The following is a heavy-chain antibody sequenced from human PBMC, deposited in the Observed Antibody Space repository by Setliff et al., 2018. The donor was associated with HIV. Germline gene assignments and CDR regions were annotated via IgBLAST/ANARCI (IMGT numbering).Heavy chain of an antibody. D-gene: IGHD5-18*01. CDR2: IFNRAERYTT. CDR1: GLTVSDHF. CDR3: ARPRVAYSYGSLDY. V-gene: IGHV3-72*01. Sequence: GSLRLSCAASGLTVSDHFFDWVRQAPGKGLEWIGRIFNRAERYTTHYVASVQGRFTISTDDSKNSVFLQMNGLKSEDTAVYYCARPRVAYSYGSLDYWGQGTLVTVSS. J-gene: IGHJ4*02.